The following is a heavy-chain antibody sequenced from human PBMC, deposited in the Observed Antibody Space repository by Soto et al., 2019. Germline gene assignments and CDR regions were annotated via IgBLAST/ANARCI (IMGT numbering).Heavy chain of an antibody. J-gene: IGHJ6*03. Sequence: EVQLLESGGGLVQPGGSLRLSCAASGFTFSSYAMSWVRQAPGKGLEWVSAISGSGGSTYYADSVKGRFTISRDNSKNTLYLQMNSLRAEDTAVYYYAKGRDSATAYYYYMDVWGKGTTVTVSS. V-gene: IGHV3-23*01. CDR3: AKGRDSATAYYYYMDV. CDR2: ISGSGGST. D-gene: IGHD5-12*01. CDR1: GFTFSSYA.